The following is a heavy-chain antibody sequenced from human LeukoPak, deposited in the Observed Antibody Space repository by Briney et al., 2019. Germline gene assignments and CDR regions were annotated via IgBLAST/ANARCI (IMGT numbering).Heavy chain of an antibody. Sequence: GASVKVSCKASGYTFTSYGISWVRQAPGQGLEWMGWISAYNGNTNYAQKLQGRATMTTDTSTSTAYMELRSLRSDDTAAYYCARVLEWFDTDAFDIWGQGTMVTVSS. V-gene: IGHV1-18*01. D-gene: IGHD3-3*01. CDR1: GYTFTSYG. CDR2: ISAYNGNT. CDR3: ARVLEWFDTDAFDI. J-gene: IGHJ3*02.